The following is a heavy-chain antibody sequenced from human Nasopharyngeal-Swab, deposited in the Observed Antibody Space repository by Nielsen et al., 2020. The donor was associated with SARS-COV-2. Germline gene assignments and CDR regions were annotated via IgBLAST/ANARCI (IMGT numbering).Heavy chain of an antibody. CDR1: GGSITSGGFY. V-gene: IGHV4-31*03. CDR3: ARGWAGHYFDY. J-gene: IGHJ4*02. D-gene: IGHD3-10*01. Sequence: SETLSLTCTVSGGSITSGGFYWTWIRQHPGKGLEWIGYIYYSGNTYYNPSLESRITISVDTSKNQFSLKLNSVTAAGTAVYYCARGWAGHYFDYWGRGTLVTVSS. CDR2: IYYSGNT.